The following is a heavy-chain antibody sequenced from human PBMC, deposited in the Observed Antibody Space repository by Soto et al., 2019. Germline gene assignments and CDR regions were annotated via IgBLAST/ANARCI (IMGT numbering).Heavy chain of an antibody. Sequence: PGGSLRLSCAASGFTFDNYAMHWVRRAPGKGLEWVSGISWSGATIGYADSVKGRFTISRDNAKNSLYLQMNSLRAEDTALYYCAEDGRNFYYYGMDVWGQGTTVTVSS. CDR2: ISWSGATI. J-gene: IGHJ6*02. CDR3: AEDGRNFYYYGMDV. CDR1: GFTFDNYA. V-gene: IGHV3-9*01.